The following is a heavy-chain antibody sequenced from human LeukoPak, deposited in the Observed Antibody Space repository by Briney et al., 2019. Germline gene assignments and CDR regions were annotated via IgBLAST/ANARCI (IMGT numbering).Heavy chain of an antibody. CDR2: IYPGDSDT. CDR3: ARSVLRGATSDGFDY. V-gene: IGHV5-51*01. CDR1: GYSFTSYW. J-gene: IGHJ4*02. D-gene: IGHD1-26*01. Sequence: GESLKISCKGSGYSFTSYWIGWVRQMPGKGLEWMGIIYPGDSDTRYSPSFQGQVTISADKSISTAYLQWSSLKASDTAMYYCARSVLRGATSDGFDYWGQGTLATVSS.